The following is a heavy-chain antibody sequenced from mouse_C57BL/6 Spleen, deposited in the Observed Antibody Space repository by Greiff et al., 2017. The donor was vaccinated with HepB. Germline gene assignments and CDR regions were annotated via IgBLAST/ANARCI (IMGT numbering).Heavy chain of an antibody. Sequence: VQRVESGAELVRPGASVTLSCKASGYTFTDYEMHWVKQTPVHGLEWIGAIDPETGGTAYNQKFKGKAILTADKSSSTAYMELRSLTSEDSAVYYCTSPLLLRDWGQGTSVTVSS. D-gene: IGHD1-1*01. CDR3: TSPLLLRD. J-gene: IGHJ4*01. CDR2: IDPETGGT. V-gene: IGHV1-15*01. CDR1: GYTFTDYE.